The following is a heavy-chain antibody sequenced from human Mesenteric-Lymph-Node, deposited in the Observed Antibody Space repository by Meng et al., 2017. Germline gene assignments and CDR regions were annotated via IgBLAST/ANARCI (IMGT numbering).Heavy chain of an antibody. D-gene: IGHD4-23*01. Sequence: ITLGESAPTLVRPTQTLTLTCTFSGVSLSTIGVGVGWIRQPPGRALEWLALIYWDDDKRYSQSLKSRLTITKDTSKNQVVLTMTNMDPVDTATYYCAHSRDYGGNLDSWGQGTLVTVSS. CDR1: GVSLSTIGVG. J-gene: IGHJ5*01. V-gene: IGHV2-5*02. CDR3: AHSRDYGGNLDS. CDR2: IYWDDDK.